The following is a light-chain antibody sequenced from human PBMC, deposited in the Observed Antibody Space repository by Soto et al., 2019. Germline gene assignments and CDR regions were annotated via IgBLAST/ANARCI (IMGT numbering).Light chain of an antibody. V-gene: IGKV3-15*01. Sequence: EIVMTQSPATLSVSPGERATLSCRASQSVSRYLAWYQQKPGQAPRLLMYGASTRATGVPARFSGSGSGTEFTLTITSLQSEDSAIYYCQHYSNWPPVAFGGGTKVEIK. J-gene: IGKJ4*01. CDR3: QHYSNWPPVA. CDR1: QSVSRY. CDR2: GAS.